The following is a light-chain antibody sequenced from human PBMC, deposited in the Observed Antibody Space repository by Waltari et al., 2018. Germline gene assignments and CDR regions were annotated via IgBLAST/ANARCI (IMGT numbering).Light chain of an antibody. CDR3: QAWDSGTVV. Sequence: SYELTQPPSVSVSPGQTASITCSGDKLGDKYAYWYQQKPGQSPVRVIYQDTKRPSAIPERFSGSNSGNTATLAISGTQAMDEADYYCQAWDSGTVVFGVGTKLSVL. V-gene: IGLV3-1*01. CDR2: QDT. CDR1: KLGDKY. J-gene: IGLJ2*01.